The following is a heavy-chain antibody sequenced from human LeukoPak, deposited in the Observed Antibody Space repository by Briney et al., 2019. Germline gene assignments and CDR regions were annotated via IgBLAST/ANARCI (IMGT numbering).Heavy chain of an antibody. CDR1: GVSVSGYF. CDR2: IKHTGET. CDR3: ARGPLYYFDLSAYGH. Sequence: SETLSLTCAVYGVSVSGYFRNWIRQPPGKGLEWIGEIKHTGETNYNPSLKSRVTISVDTSKNQVSLKMDSLTAADTAVYYCARGPLYYFDLSAYGHWGQGTLVTVSS. J-gene: IGHJ4*02. D-gene: IGHD3-22*01. V-gene: IGHV4-34*01.